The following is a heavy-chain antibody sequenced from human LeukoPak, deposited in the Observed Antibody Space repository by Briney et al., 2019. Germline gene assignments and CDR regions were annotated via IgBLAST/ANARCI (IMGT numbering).Heavy chain of an antibody. CDR2: VSYDGSNK. J-gene: IGHJ4*02. CDR3: ATIGDRRTGELYRIDY. CDR1: GFTFSNYA. Sequence: GGSLRLPCAASGFTFSNYAMHGVRQARGKGLEWVAVVSYDGSNKYYADSVKGRFTISRDNSKNTLYLQMNSLRAEDAAIYYCATIGDRRTGELYRIDYWGQGTLVTVSS. V-gene: IGHV3-30-3*01. D-gene: IGHD7-27*01.